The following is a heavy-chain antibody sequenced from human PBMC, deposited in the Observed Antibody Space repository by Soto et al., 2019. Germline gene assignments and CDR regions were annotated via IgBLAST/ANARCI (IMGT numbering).Heavy chain of an antibody. J-gene: IGHJ1*01. CDR2: ISSSSRYI. CDR3: ARGFDILTGLYFQH. D-gene: IGHD3-9*01. Sequence: EVQLVESGGGLVKPGGSLRLSCAASGFTFSSYSMNWVRQAPGKGLEWVSSISSSSRYIYYPDSVKGRFTISRDNAKNSLYLHMSSLRAQDTAVYYCARGFDILTGLYFQHWGQGTLVTVSS. CDR1: GFTFSSYS. V-gene: IGHV3-21*01.